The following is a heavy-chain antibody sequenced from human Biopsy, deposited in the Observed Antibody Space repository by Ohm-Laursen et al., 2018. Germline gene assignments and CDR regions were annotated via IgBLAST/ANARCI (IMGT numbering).Heavy chain of an antibody. CDR1: GASITSYY. V-gene: IGHV4-4*07. CDR3: ARDLPSSYYYAMDV. CDR2: TYKGGNT. Sequence: GTLSLTCIVSGASITSYYWSWIRQPAGKGLEWIGHTYKGGNTNHNPSLKSRVSMSVDTSKNQLSLKLRSVTAADTAVYYCARDLPSSYYYAMDVWGQGTTVTVSS. J-gene: IGHJ6*02.